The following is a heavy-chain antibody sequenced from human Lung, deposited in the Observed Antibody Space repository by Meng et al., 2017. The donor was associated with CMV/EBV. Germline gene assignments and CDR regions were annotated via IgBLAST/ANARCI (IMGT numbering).Heavy chain of an antibody. CDR2: SSSSSSYI. CDR1: GFTFSSYS. CDR3: ARDLYDFRSGWNY. Sequence: SCAASGFTFSSYSMNWVRQAPGKGLEWVASSSSSSSYIYYADSVKSRFTISRDNAKNLLYLQMNSLRAEDTAVYYCARDLYDFRSGWNYWGQGTXVTVSS. J-gene: IGHJ4*02. V-gene: IGHV3-21*01. D-gene: IGHD3-3*01.